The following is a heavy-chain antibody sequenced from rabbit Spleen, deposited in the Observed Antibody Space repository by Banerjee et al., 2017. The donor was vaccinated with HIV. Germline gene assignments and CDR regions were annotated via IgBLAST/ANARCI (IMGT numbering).Heavy chain of an antibody. CDR3: ARVGGVGVYGYATL. CDR1: GFSFSSGYY. CDR2: IYPGDGAT. V-gene: IGHV1S45*01. D-gene: IGHD6-1*01. Sequence: QEQLEESGGDLVKPEGSLTLTCTASGFSFSSGYYMCWVRQAPGKGLEWIACIYPGDGATYYASWAKGRFTISKPSSTTVTLQMTSLTAADTATYFCARVGGVGVYGYATLWGPGTLVTVS. J-gene: IGHJ4*01.